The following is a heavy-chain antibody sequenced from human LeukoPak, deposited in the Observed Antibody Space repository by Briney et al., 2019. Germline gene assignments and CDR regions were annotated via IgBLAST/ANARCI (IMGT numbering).Heavy chain of an antibody. CDR3: ARDRYTLGV. V-gene: IGHV4-30-2*01. CDR2: IQDGGST. Sequence: SETLSLTCSVSGGSISSGGHYWSWIRQPPGKGLEWIGFIQDGGSTSYNSSLKSRVAISVDRSKNQFSLTLSSVTAADTAIYYCARDRYTLGVWGKGTTVTVSS. CDR1: GGSISSGGHY. D-gene: IGHD5-24*01. J-gene: IGHJ6*04.